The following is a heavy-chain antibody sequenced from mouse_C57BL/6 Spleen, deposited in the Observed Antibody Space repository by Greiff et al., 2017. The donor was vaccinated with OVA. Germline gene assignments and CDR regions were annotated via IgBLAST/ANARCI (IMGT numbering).Heavy chain of an antibody. CDR3: ARRRQLRPYYFDY. Sequence: VQLQQSGAELVKPGASVKMSCKASGYTFTSYWITWVKQRPGQGLEWIGDIYPGSGSTNYNEKFKSKATLTVDTSSSTAYMQLSSLTSEDSAVYYCARRRQLRPYYFDYWGQGTTLTVSS. D-gene: IGHD3-2*02. CDR2: IYPGSGST. CDR1: GYTFTSYW. V-gene: IGHV1-55*01. J-gene: IGHJ2*01.